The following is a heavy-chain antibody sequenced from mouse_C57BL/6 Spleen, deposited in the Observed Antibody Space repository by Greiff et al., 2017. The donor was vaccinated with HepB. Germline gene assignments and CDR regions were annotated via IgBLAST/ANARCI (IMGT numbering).Heavy chain of an antibody. J-gene: IGHJ2*01. CDR1: GFTFSSYG. V-gene: IGHV5-6*02. D-gene: IGHD1-1*01. CDR3: ARHGSSYVYFDY. Sequence: EVMLVESGGDLVKPGGSLKLSCAASGFTFSSYGMSWVRQTPDKRLEWVATISSGGSYTYYPDSVKGRFTISRDNAKNTLYLQMSSLKSEDTAMYYCARHGSSYVYFDYWGQGTTLTVSS. CDR2: ISSGGSYT.